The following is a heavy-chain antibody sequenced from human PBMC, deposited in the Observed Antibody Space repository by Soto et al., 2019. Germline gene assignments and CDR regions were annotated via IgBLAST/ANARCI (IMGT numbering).Heavy chain of an antibody. CDR3: ASGGGYQLLFDYYYYYGMDV. D-gene: IGHD2-2*01. CDR2: INHSGST. V-gene: IGHV4-34*01. J-gene: IGHJ6*02. CDR1: GGSFSGYY. Sequence: SETLSITCAVYGGSFSGYYWSWIRQPPGKGLEWIGEINHSGSTNYNPSLKSRVTISVDTSKNQFSLKLSSVTAADTAVYYCASGGGYQLLFDYYYYYGMDVWGQGTTVTVSS.